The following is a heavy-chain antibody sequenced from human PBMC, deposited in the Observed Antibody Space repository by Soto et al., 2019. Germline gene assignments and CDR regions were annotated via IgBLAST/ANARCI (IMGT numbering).Heavy chain of an antibody. CDR2: ISAYNGNT. CDR1: GYTFTSYG. Sequence: QVQLVQSGAEVKKPGASVKVSCKASGYTFTSYGISWVRQAPGQGLEWMGWISAYNGNTNYAQKLKGRVTMTTDASTSTAYMELRSLRSDDTAVYYCARDPTHLLTGYYRYYYYGMDVWGQGTTVTVSS. D-gene: IGHD3-9*01. CDR3: ARDPTHLLTGYYRYYYYGMDV. V-gene: IGHV1-18*04. J-gene: IGHJ6*02.